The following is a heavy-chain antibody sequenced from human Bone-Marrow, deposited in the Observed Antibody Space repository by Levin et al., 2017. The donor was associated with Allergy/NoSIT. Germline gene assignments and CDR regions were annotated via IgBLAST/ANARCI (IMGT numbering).Heavy chain of an antibody. V-gene: IGHV3-23*01. Sequence: GGSLRLSCTASGFIFKNYAMSWVRQAPGKGLEWVSVISASGGTTRYADSVKGRFTISRDKSKNTVSLQMTSLRAEDTAKYYCAKVLFDFRSGYPDYFDYWGQGTLVTVSS. J-gene: IGHJ4*02. CDR1: GFIFKNYA. CDR3: AKVLFDFRSGYPDYFDY. D-gene: IGHD3-3*01. CDR2: ISASGGTT.